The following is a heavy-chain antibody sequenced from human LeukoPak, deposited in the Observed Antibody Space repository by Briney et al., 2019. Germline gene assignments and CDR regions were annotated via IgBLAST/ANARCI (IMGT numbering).Heavy chain of an antibody. D-gene: IGHD5-12*01. V-gene: IGHV4-61*02. J-gene: IGHJ6*03. CDR1: GGSISSGSYY. CDR3: ARVVYSGYDFRGAMDV. Sequence: SETLSLTCTVSGGSISSGSYYWSWIRQPAGKGLEWIGRIYTSGSTNYNPSLKSRVTISVDTSKNQFSLKLSSVTAADTAVYYCARVVYSGYDFRGAMDVWGKGTTVTVSS. CDR2: IYTSGST.